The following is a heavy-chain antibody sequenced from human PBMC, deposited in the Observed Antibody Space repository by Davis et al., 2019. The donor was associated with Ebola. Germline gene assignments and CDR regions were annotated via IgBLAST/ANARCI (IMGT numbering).Heavy chain of an antibody. CDR3: ARDPDYYGSGTFHYYYYGMDV. CDR1: GYTFTNYY. CDR2: ISGYNGNT. J-gene: IGHJ6*02. Sequence: ASVKVSCKASGYTFTNYYIHWVRQAPGQGLEWMGWISGYNGNTNYAQKFQGRVTMTTDTSTSTAYMDLRSLTSDDTAVYYCARDPDYYGSGTFHYYYYGMDVWGQGTTVTVSS. D-gene: IGHD3-10*01. V-gene: IGHV1-18*01.